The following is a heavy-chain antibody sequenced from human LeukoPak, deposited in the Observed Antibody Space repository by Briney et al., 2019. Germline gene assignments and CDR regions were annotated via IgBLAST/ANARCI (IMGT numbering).Heavy chain of an antibody. CDR1: GYTFTGYY. CDR2: INPNSGGT. Sequence: GASVKVSCKASGYTFTGYYMHWVRQAPGQGLEWMGWINPNSGGTNYAQKFQGRVTMTRDTSISTAYMELSRLRSDDTAVYYCAKDDPPTDFWSGYYDYWGQGTLVTVSS. V-gene: IGHV1-2*02. CDR3: AKDDPPTDFWSGYYDY. J-gene: IGHJ4*02. D-gene: IGHD3-3*01.